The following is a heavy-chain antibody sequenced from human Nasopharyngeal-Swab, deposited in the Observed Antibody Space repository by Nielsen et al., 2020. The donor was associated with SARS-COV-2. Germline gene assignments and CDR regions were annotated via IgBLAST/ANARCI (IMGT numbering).Heavy chain of an antibody. J-gene: IGHJ4*02. V-gene: IGHV3-23*01. CDR1: GFTFTNNA. CDR2: VSGSGKIT. Sequence: GGSLRLSSLASGFTFTNNAMTWVRQAPGKGLEWVSTVSGSGKITYYADSVKGRFTISRDNSKNTQYLQMNSLRAEDKAVYYCARTTPTYSGGDFDYWGQGTLVTVSS. D-gene: IGHD1-7*01. CDR3: ARTTPTYSGGDFDY.